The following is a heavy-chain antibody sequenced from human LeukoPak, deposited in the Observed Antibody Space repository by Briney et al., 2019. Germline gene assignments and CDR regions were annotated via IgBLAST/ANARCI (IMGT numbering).Heavy chain of an antibody. D-gene: IGHD1-26*01. CDR3: VRGIRVGPSACYYYMDV. J-gene: IGHJ6*03. Sequence: SETLSLTYTVSGGSISSYYWSWIRQPPEKGLEWIGYIYYSGSTNYNPSLKSRVTISVDTSKNQFSLKLSSVTAADTAVYYCVRGIRVGPSACYYYMDVWGKGTTVTVSS. V-gene: IGHV4-59*01. CDR1: GGSISSYY. CDR2: IYYSGST.